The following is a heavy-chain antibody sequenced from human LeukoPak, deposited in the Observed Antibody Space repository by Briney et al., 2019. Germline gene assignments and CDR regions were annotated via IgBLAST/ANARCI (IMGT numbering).Heavy chain of an antibody. J-gene: IGHJ4*02. CDR2: IYTTGST. CDR1: SGSISSYY. V-gene: IGHV4-4*07. Sequence: SETLSLTCTVSSGSISSYYWSWIRQPAGKGLEWIGRIYTTGSTNYSPSLKSRVTISVDTSRNQFSLKLSSVTAADTAVYYCARGDLAARPLDYWGQGTLVTVSS. CDR3: ARGDLAARPLDY. D-gene: IGHD6-6*01.